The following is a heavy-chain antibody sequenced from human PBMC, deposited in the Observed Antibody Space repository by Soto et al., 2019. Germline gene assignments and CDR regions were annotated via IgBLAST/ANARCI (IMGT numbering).Heavy chain of an antibody. CDR2: IIPIPGIA. Sequence: GASVKVSCKASGGTFSSYTISWVRQAPGQGLEWMGRIIPIPGIANYAQKFQGRVTITADKSTSTAYMELSSLRSEDTAVYYCARGGPYYYDYDAFDIWGQGTMVTVSS. V-gene: IGHV1-69*02. D-gene: IGHD3-22*01. CDR1: GGTFSSYT. CDR3: ARGGPYYYDYDAFDI. J-gene: IGHJ3*02.